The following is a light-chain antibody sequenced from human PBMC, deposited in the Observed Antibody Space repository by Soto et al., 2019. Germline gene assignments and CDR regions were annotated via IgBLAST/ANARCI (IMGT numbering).Light chain of an antibody. CDR1: SSDVGGYNY. CDR2: DVS. CDR3: SSYTSSGTVA. J-gene: IGLJ2*01. Sequence: QSALTQPASVSGSPGQSITISCTGTSSDVGGYNYVCWYQHHPGKAPKLIIHDVSNRPSGVSHRFSGSKSGNTASLSISGLQAEDEADYYCSSYTSSGTVAFGGGTKLTVL. V-gene: IGLV2-14*03.